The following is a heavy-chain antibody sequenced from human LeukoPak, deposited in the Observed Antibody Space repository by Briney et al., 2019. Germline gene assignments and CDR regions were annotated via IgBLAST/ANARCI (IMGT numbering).Heavy chain of an antibody. J-gene: IGHJ4*02. Sequence: GGSLRLSCAASGFTFSSYEMNWVRQAPGKGLEWVANIKQDGSEKYYVDFVKGRFTISRDNAKNSLYLQMNSLRAEDTAVYYCGKGRTGYSYGYGIDSWGQGTLVTVSS. CDR2: IKQDGSEK. CDR1: GFTFSSYE. CDR3: GKGRTGYSYGYGIDS. D-gene: IGHD5-18*01. V-gene: IGHV3-7*03.